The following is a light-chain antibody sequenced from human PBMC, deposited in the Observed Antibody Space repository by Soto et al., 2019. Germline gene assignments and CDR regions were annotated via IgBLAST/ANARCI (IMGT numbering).Light chain of an antibody. CDR3: QQYNSHWT. CDR1: QSISSW. CDR2: DAS. V-gene: IGKV1-5*01. Sequence: DIQMTQSPSTLSASVGDRVTITCRASQSISSWLAWYQQKPGKAPKLLIYDASSLESGVPSRFSGSGSGTEFTLTISSLQPDDFATSYCQQYNSHWTFGQGTKVEIK. J-gene: IGKJ1*01.